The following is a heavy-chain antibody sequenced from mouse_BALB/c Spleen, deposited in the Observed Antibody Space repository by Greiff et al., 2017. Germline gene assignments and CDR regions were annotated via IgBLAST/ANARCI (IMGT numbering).Heavy chain of an antibody. CDR3: ARIYGSRRRYFDV. Sequence: VQLQQSGAELVKPGASVKLSCTASGFNIKDTYMHWVKQRPEQGLEWIGRIDPANGNTKYDPKFQGKATITADTSSNTAYLQLSSLTSEDTAVYYCARIYGSRRRYFDVWGAGTTVTVSS. D-gene: IGHD1-1*01. J-gene: IGHJ1*01. CDR2: IDPANGNT. CDR1: GFNIKDTY. V-gene: IGHV14-3*02.